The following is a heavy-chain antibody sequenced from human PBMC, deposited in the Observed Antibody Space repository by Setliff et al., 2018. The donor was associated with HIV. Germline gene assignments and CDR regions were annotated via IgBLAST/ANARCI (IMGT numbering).Heavy chain of an antibody. CDR1: GYTFPDYY. CDR3: AWGTQRPIDS. J-gene: IGHJ4*02. CDR2: IDPDRGET. Sequence: ASVKVSCKVSGYTFPDYYFQWVRQAPGKGLEWVGLIDPDRGETVYAEKFQGRVTITADRSKDIAYMKLNSLRYEDTAMYYCAWGTQRPIDSWGQGTLVTVS. D-gene: IGHD3-16*01. V-gene: IGHV1-69-2*01.